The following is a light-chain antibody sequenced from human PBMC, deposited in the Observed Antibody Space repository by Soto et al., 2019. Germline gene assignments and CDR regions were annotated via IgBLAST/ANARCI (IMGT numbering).Light chain of an antibody. CDR3: QQRSNWPPT. V-gene: IGKV3D-20*02. CDR2: DAS. Sequence: EFVLTQSPGTLSLSPGERATLSCRASQTVRNNYLAWYQQKPGQAPRLLIYDASSRATGIPDRFSGTGSETDFTLTISSLEPEDFAVYYCQQRSNWPPTFGQGTKVDIK. CDR1: QTVRNNY. J-gene: IGKJ1*01.